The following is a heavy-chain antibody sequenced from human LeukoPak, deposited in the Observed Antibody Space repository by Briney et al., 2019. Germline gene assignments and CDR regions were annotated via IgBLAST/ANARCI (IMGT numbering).Heavy chain of an antibody. CDR3: ARDFVVVPAAMGRFYYYGMYV. CDR2: IYTSGST. CDR1: GGSISSYY. V-gene: IGHV4-4*07. D-gene: IGHD2-2*01. J-gene: IGHJ6*02. Sequence: SETLSLTCTVSGGSISSYYWSWIRQPAGKGLEWIGRIYTSGSTNYNPSLKSRVTMPVDTSKNQFSLKLSSVPAADTAVYYCARDFVVVPAAMGRFYYYGMYVWGQGTTVTVSS.